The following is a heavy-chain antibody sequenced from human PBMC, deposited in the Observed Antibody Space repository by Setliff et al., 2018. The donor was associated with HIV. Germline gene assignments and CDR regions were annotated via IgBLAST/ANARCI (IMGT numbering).Heavy chain of an antibody. V-gene: IGHV4-28*03. J-gene: IGHJ6*02. CDR3: ARDLRITLFGGDVYYYYGMDV. D-gene: IGHD3-3*01. CDR2: IYYSGST. CDR1: GGSISSSNW. Sequence: PSETLSLTCAVSGGSISSSNWWSWIRQPPGKGLEWIGYIYYSGSTYYNPSLKSRVTISVDTPKNQFSLKLSSVTAADTAVYYCARDLRITLFGGDVYYYYGMDVWGQGTTVTV.